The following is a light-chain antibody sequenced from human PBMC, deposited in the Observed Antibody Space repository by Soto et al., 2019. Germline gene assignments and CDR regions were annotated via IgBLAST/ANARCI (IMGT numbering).Light chain of an antibody. Sequence: EIVMTQSPATLSVSPGERATLSCRASQSVSSDLAWYQQKPGQAPRLLIYGASTRATGIPARFSGSGSGTEFILTINSLQSEDFAVYYCQQYNNWWTFGQGTKVEIK. J-gene: IGKJ1*01. CDR3: QQYNNWWT. V-gene: IGKV3-15*01. CDR2: GAS. CDR1: QSVSSD.